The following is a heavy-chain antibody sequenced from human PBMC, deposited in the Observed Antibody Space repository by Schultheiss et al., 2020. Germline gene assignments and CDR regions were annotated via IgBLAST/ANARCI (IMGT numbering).Heavy chain of an antibody. V-gene: IGHV3-9*01. CDR3: ARDLHYGSGSYYRYYGMDV. D-gene: IGHD3-10*01. CDR2: ISWNSGSI. Sequence: GGSLRLSCAASGFTFDDYAMHWVRQAPGKGLEWVSGISWNSGSIGYADSVKGRFTISRDNAKNTLYLQMNSLRAEDTAVYYCARDLHYGSGSYYRYYGMDVWGQGTTVTVSS. CDR1: GFTFDDYA. J-gene: IGHJ6*02.